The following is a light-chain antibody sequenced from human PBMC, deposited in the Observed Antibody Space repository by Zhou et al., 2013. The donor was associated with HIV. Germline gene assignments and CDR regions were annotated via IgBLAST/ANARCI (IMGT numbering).Light chain of an antibody. CDR2: DAS. Sequence: EIVLTQSPATLSLSPGERATLSCRASQSASSYLAWYQQKPGQAPRLLIYDASNRATGIPARFSGSGSGTDLTLTISSLEPEDFAVYYCQQRSNWLTFGGGTKVEIK. CDR1: QSASSY. V-gene: IGKV3-11*01. J-gene: IGKJ4*01. CDR3: QQRSNWLT.